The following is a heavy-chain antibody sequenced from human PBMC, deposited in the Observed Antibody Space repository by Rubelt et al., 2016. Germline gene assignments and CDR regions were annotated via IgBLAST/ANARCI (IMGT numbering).Heavy chain of an antibody. CDR3: AGNDYGDYDDAFDI. V-gene: IGHV4-59*08. D-gene: IGHD4-17*01. Sequence: QVQLQESGPGLVKPSETLSLTCTVSGGSISSYYWNWIRQPPGKGLEWIGYIYYSGSDNYNPSLKGRVTMSVATSKNQFSLRLSSVTAADTAVYYCAGNDYGDYDDAFDIWGQGTMVTVSS. J-gene: IGHJ3*02. CDR2: IYYSGSD. CDR1: GGSISSYY.